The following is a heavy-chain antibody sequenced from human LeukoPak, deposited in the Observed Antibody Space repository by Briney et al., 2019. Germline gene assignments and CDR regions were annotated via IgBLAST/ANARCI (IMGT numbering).Heavy chain of an antibody. D-gene: IGHD3-10*01. Sequence: GGSLRLSCAASGFTFSSYAMSWVRQAPGKGLEWVSAISGSGGSTYYADTVKGRFTISRDNAKNSLYLQMNSLRAEDTAVYYCARGAGLLWFGELLEVDYWGQGTLVTVSS. J-gene: IGHJ4*02. CDR1: GFTFSSYA. V-gene: IGHV3-23*01. CDR2: ISGSGGST. CDR3: ARGAGLLWFGELLEVDY.